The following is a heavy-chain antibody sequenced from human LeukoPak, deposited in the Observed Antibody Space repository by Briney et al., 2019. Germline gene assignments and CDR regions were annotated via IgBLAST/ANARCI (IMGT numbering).Heavy chain of an antibody. J-gene: IGHJ5*02. V-gene: IGHV1-18*01. D-gene: IGHD3-10*01. Sequence: GASVKVSFKASGYTFTTYVISGVRQAPGQGREGMGWISAYNCNTNYAQKLEGRVTMTTDTSTSTAYMELRSLRSDDTAVYYCARSGLLWFGELYRWFDPRGQGTLVTVSS. CDR2: ISAYNCNT. CDR3: ARSGLLWFGELYRWFDP. CDR1: GYTFTTYV.